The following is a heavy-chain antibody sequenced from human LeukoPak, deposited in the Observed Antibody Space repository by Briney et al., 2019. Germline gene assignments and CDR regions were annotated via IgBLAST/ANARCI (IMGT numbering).Heavy chain of an antibody. CDR1: GFTFSSYA. D-gene: IGHD6-6*01. CDR3: ARRYSSSSSFDY. CDR2: ISGSGGST. J-gene: IGHJ4*02. Sequence: GGSLRLSCAASGFTFSSYAMSWVRQAPGKGLEWVSAISGSGGSTYYADSVKGRFTISRDNSKNTLYLQMNSLRAEDTAVYYCARRYSSSSSFDYWGQGTLVTVSS. V-gene: IGHV3-23*01.